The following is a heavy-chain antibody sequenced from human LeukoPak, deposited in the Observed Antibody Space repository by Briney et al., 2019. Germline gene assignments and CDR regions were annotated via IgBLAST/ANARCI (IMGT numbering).Heavy chain of an antibody. Sequence: ASVKVSCKASGYTFTGYYMHWVRQAPGQGLEWMGWINPNSGGTDYAQKFQGRVTMTRDTSISTAYMELSRLRSDDTAVYYCARLSGSYYFDYWRQGTLVTVSS. CDR3: ARLSGSYYFDY. J-gene: IGHJ4*02. CDR2: INPNSGGT. D-gene: IGHD1-26*01. V-gene: IGHV1-2*02. CDR1: GYTFTGYY.